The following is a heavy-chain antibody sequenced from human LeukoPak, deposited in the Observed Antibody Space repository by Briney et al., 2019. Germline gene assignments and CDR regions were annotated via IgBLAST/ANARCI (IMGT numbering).Heavy chain of an antibody. D-gene: IGHD6-19*01. CDR2: ITNSGDNT. CDR1: GFTFTTLA. CDR3: AKDARHTDGWYFFDY. J-gene: IGHJ4*01. V-gene: IGHV3-23*01. Sequence: GGSLRLSCAASGFTFTTLAMGWVRQAPGKGLEWVSCITNSGDNTYYADSVKGRFTISRDNSKNTLYLQMHSLRAEDTAIYYCAKDARHTDGWYFFDYWGHGALVTVSS.